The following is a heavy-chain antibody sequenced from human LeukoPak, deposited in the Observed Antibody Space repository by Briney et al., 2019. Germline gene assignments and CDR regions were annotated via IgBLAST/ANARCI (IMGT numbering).Heavy chain of an antibody. CDR1: GFTFSSYS. D-gene: IGHD5-12*01. CDR2: ISSSSSYI. J-gene: IGHJ4*02. Sequence: GGSLRLSCAASGFTFSSYSMNWVHQAPGKGLKWVSSISSSSSYIYYGDSVKGRFTISRDNAKDSLYLQMNSLRAEDTAVYYCARDYEIYWGQGTLVTVSS. CDR3: ARDYEIY. V-gene: IGHV3-21*01.